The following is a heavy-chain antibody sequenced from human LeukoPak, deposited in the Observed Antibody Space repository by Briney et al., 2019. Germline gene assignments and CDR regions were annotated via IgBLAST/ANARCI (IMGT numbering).Heavy chain of an antibody. J-gene: IGHJ4*02. CDR2: ISLTGLT. Sequence: PSETLSLTCGVSGGSISNTNWWSWVRQPPGQGLEWIGEISLTGLTHYNPSLESHVTVSLDKSKNQLSLNLTSVTAADTAVYYCSRENGAFSPFGYWGQGTLVTVSS. CDR3: SRENGAFSPFGY. V-gene: IGHV4-4*02. D-gene: IGHD2-8*01. CDR1: GGSISNTNW.